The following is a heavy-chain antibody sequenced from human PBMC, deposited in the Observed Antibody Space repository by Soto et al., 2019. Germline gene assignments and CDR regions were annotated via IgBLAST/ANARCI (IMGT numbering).Heavy chain of an antibody. CDR3: ASGHCSGGSCYSRVRWFDP. Sequence: SETLSLTCTVSCGSISSGDYYWSWRRQPPGKGLEWIGYIYYSGSTNYNPALKSRGTISVDTSKNQYALELGSVTAAEKAVYYCASGHCSGGSCYSRVRWFDPWGQGTLVTVSS. J-gene: IGHJ5*02. CDR2: IYYSGST. CDR1: CGSISSGDYY. V-gene: IGHV4-30-4*01. D-gene: IGHD2-15*01.